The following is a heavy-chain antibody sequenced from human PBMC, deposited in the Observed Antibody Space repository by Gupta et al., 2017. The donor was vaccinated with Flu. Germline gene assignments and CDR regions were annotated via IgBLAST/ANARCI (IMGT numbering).Heavy chain of an antibody. J-gene: IGHJ4*02. Sequence: QLQLQESGPGLVKPSETLSLTCIVSGGSINSGSHFWGWIRQPPGKGLEWIGSIYHGGSTYYNPSLKSRVIISVDTSKNQFSLKLSSVTAADTAVFYCARIMHYYESGGYYWDYRGQGTLVTVPS. V-gene: IGHV4-39*01. CDR1: GGSINSGSHF. D-gene: IGHD3-22*01. CDR3: ARIMHYYESGGYYWDY. CDR2: IYHGGST.